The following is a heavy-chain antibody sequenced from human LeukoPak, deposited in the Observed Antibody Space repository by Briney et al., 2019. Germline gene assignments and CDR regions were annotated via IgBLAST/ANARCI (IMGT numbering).Heavy chain of an antibody. CDR2: ISSGGST. Sequence: GSLSLSCAASGFTFTTYAMSWVRQAPGKGLEWVSAISSGGSTYHADSVKGRFTISRDNSKNTLYLQMHSLRAEDTAVYYCAKWDTSMVDAFDIWGQGTMVTVSS. J-gene: IGHJ3*02. CDR1: GFTFTTYA. V-gene: IGHV3-23*01. CDR3: AKWDTSMVDAFDI. D-gene: IGHD5-18*01.